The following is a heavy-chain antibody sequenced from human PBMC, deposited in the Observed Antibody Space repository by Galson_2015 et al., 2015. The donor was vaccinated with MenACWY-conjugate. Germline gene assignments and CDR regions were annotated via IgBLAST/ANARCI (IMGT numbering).Heavy chain of an antibody. CDR3: AKDAGIYSPPAEY. CDR1: GFTFRNYA. J-gene: IGHJ4*02. CDR2: IRNDGGVK. D-gene: IGHD2/OR15-2a*01. V-gene: IGHV3-30*02. Sequence: SLRLSCAASGFTFRNYAIHWVRQAPDKGLEWVAFIRNDGGVKYYVDSVKGRFTISRDNSKNTLYLQMNSLSPEDTAIYYCAKDAGIYSPPAEYWGQGTLVTVSS.